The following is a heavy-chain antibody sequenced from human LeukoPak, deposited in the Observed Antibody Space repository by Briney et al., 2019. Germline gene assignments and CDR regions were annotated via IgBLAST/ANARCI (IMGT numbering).Heavy chain of an antibody. V-gene: IGHV4-30-2*01. Sequence: TSETLSLTCAVSGGSISSGGYSWSWIRQPPGKGLEWIGYIYHSGSTYYNPSLKSRVTISVDRSKNQFSLKLSSVTAADTAVYYCARDTGKDDYGDYERGPTSGFDYWGQGTLVTVSS. CDR2: IYHSGST. CDR1: GGSISSGGYS. CDR3: ARDTGKDDYGDYERGPTSGFDY. J-gene: IGHJ4*02. D-gene: IGHD4-17*01.